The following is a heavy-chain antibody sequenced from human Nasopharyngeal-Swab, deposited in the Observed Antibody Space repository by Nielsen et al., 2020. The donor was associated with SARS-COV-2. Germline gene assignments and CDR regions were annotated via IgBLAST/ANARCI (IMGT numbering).Heavy chain of an antibody. V-gene: IGHV1-69*13. CDR1: GGTFSSYA. CDR3: ARGSVYYYYGMDV. Sequence: SVKVSCKASGGTFSSYAISWVRQAPGQGLEWMGGIISIFGTANYAQKFQGRVTITADESTSTAYMELSSLRSEDTAVYYCARGSVYYYYGMDVWGQGTTVTVSS. CDR2: IISIFGTA. J-gene: IGHJ6*02.